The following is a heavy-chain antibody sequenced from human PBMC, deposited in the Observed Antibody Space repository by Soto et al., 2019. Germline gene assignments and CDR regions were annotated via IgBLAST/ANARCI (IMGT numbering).Heavy chain of an antibody. CDR1: CYSFTNYG. J-gene: IGHJ6*03. CDR3: ARDRGVAPPVAGNTHYYYYMDV. Sequence: ASVKVSCKASCYSFTNYGITWVRQAPGQGFEWMGWISAYNGNTKYAQKLQGRVTMTTDASTSTAYLELRSLTSDDTAVYYCARDRGVAPPVAGNTHYYYYMDVWGKGTTVTVSS. V-gene: IGHV1-18*01. CDR2: ISAYNGNT. D-gene: IGHD6-19*01.